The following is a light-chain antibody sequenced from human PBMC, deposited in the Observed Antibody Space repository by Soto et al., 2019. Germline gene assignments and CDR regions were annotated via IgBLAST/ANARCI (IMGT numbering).Light chain of an antibody. J-gene: IGKJ1*01. CDR2: DAS. CDR3: HPRSDWRA. Sequence: EIVLTQSPATLSLSPGERATLSCRASQSVGNSLAWYQQKPGQAPRLLIYDASNRATGIPARFSGSGSGTDFTLTISRLEPEDFAIYYCHPRSDWRAFGRGTKVEIK. V-gene: IGKV3-11*01. CDR1: QSVGNS.